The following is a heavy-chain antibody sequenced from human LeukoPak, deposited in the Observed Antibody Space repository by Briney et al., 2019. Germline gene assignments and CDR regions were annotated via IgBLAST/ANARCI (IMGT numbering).Heavy chain of an antibody. CDR3: GRHTLGAAAGNVLFDP. V-gene: IGHV4-59*08. D-gene: IGHD2-15*01. CDR2: IYYSGST. CDR1: GGSISSYY. J-gene: IGHJ5*02. Sequence: PSETLSLTCTVSGGSISSYYWSWIRQPTGKGLEWIGYIYYSGSTNYNPSLKSRVTISVDTSKNQFSLKLSSVTAAEPAVYYCGRHTLGAAAGNVLFDPWGQGTLVTVSS.